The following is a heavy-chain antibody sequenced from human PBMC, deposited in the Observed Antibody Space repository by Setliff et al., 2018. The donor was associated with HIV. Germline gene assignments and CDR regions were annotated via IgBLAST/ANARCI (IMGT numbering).Heavy chain of an antibody. J-gene: IGHJ4*02. CDR2: INYKGGS. Sequence: PSETLSLTCAVHGGSFTTYHWSWIRQPPGKGLEWIAEINYKGGSNFNPPLRSRVTILVDSSKREVSLKLNSVTAADTAVYYCARRGWNGYKAFDYWGQGTLVTVSS. D-gene: IGHD5-12*01. CDR3: ARRGWNGYKAFDY. CDR1: GGSFTTYH. V-gene: IGHV4-34*01.